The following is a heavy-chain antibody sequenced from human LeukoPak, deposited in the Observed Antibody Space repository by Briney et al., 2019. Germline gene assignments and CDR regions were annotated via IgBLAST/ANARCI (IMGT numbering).Heavy chain of an antibody. CDR1: GGSLSSYY. CDR3: SRQLRYFAP. CDR2: IYTSGST. V-gene: IGHV4-4*09. J-gene: IGHJ5*02. D-gene: IGHD3-9*01. Sequence: SQTLSLTCTVSGGSLSSYYWRWLRHPPLKGLEWIGYIYTSGSTNYNPSLKSRVTITVDTSKNQFSLKLSSVTAADTAVYYCSRQLRYFAPWGQGTLVTVSS.